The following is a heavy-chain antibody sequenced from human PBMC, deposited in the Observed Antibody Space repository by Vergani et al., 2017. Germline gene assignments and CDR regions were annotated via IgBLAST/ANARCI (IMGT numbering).Heavy chain of an antibody. J-gene: IGHJ5*02. Sequence: QLQLVESGGGVVQPGRSLRLSCAASGFTFNQYGMHWVRQAPGKGLAWVAVTWYDGNNKQYADSVKGRFTISGDNSKSTMYLQMNSLRDEYTGVYYCARYWRLCYNRFDPCVQGTLVTDSS. D-gene: IGHD1-14*01. CDR3: ARYWRLCYNRFDP. V-gene: IGHV3-33*01. CDR2: TWYDGNNK. CDR1: GFTFNQYG.